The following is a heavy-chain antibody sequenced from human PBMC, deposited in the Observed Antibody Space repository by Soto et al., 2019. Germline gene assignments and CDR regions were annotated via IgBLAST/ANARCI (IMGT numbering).Heavy chain of an antibody. D-gene: IGHD2-2*01. CDR3: ARDPGGCSSTSCFPEAFDI. J-gene: IGHJ3*02. V-gene: IGHV6-1*01. Sequence: QTLSLTCAISGDSVSSNSAAWNLIRQSPSRGLEWLGRTYYRSKWYNDYAVSVKSRITINPDTSKNQFSLQLNSVTPEDTAVYYCARDPGGCSSTSCFPEAFDIWGQGTMVTVSS. CDR2: TYYRSKWYN. CDR1: GDSVSSNSAA.